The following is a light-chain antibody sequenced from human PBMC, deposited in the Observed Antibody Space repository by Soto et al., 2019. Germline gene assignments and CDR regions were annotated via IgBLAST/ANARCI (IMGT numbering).Light chain of an antibody. Sequence: EIVLTQSPGTLSLSPGERATLSCRASQSVSSNLAWYQQKPGQAPRLLIYGASTRATGIPDGFSGSGSGTDFTLTISRLEPEDFAVYYCQQYGSSPETFGQGTKVDIK. CDR1: QSVSSN. CDR3: QQYGSSPET. V-gene: IGKV3-20*01. J-gene: IGKJ1*01. CDR2: GAS.